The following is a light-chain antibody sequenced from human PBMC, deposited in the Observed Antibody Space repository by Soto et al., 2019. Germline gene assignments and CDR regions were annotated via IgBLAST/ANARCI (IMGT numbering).Light chain of an antibody. CDR1: QSVLSSSRNKNL. J-gene: IGKJ5*01. CDR2: WAS. Sequence: DIVMTQSPDSLAVSLGERATINCKSSQSVLSSSRNKNLLTWYQQKPGQPPKLLFYWASTRESGVPDRFSGSGSGTDFTLTISSLQAEDVAVYYGHQAYNSPYTFGQGTRLEIK. CDR3: HQAYNSPYT. V-gene: IGKV4-1*01.